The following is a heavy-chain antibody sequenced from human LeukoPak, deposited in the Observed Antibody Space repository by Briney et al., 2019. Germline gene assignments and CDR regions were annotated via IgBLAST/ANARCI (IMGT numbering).Heavy chain of an antibody. CDR1: GGSIGSYY. CDR3: ARLGMTYYYDSSGYYARYFDL. Sequence: SETLSLTCTVSGGSIGSYYWSWIRQPPGKGLEWIGYIYYSGSTNYNPSLKSRVTISVDTSKNQFSLKLSSVTAADTAVYYCARLGMTYYYDSSGYYARYFDLWGRGTLVTVSS. D-gene: IGHD3-22*01. V-gene: IGHV4-59*08. CDR2: IYYSGST. J-gene: IGHJ2*01.